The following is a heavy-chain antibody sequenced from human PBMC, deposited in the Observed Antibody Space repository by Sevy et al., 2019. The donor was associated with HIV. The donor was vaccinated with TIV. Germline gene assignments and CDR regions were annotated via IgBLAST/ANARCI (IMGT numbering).Heavy chain of an antibody. V-gene: IGHV3-30-3*01. CDR1: GFTFSSHA. J-gene: IGHJ5*02. D-gene: IGHD3-9*01. CDR3: ARDGGLRYFDWLFDLGWFDP. CDR2: ISYDGSNK. Sequence: GGSLRLSCAASGFTFSSHAMHWVRQAPGKGLEWVAVISYDGSNKYYADSVKGRFTISRDNSKNTLYLQMNSLRAEDTAVYYCARDGGLRYFDWLFDLGWFDPWGQGTLVTVSS.